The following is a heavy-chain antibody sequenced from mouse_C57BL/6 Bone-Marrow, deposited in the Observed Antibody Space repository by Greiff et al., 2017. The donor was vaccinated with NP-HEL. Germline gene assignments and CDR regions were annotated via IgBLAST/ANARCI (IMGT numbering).Heavy chain of an antibody. J-gene: IGHJ3*01. CDR2: ISYDGSN. CDR1: GYSITSGYY. CDR3: ARAPYYDYSWFAY. Sequence: EVKLMESGPGLVKPSQSLSLTCSVTGYSITSGYYWNWIRQFPGNKLEWMGYISYDGSNNYNPSLKNRISITRDTSKNQFFLKLNSVTTEDTATYYCARAPYYDYSWFAYWGQGTLVTVSA. V-gene: IGHV3-6*01. D-gene: IGHD2-4*01.